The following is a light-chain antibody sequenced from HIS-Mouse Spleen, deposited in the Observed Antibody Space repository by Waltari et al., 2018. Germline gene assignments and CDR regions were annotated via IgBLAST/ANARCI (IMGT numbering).Light chain of an antibody. V-gene: IGKV4-1*01. CDR1: QSVFYSSNNKNY. CDR3: QQYYSTPYT. CDR2: WAS. J-gene: IGKJ2*01. Sequence: DIVMTQPPDSLAVSQGERVTINCKSSQSVFYSSNNKNYLAWYQQKPGQPPKLLIYWASTRESGVPDRFSGSGSGTDFTLTISSLQAEDVAVYYCQQYYSTPYTFGQGTKLEIK.